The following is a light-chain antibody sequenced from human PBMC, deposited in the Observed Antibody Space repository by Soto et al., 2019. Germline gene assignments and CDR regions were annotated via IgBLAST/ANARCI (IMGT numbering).Light chain of an antibody. CDR3: AACDDSLTWV. CDR1: SSNIGYNY. J-gene: IGLJ3*02. V-gene: IGLV1-47*02. Sequence: QSVLTQPPSASGTPGQRVTISCSGSSSNIGYNYVYWYQQVPGTAPKLLIYSNNQRPSGVPDRFSGSKSGTSASLAISGLRSEDEADYYCAACDDSLTWVFGGGTKVTVL. CDR2: SNN.